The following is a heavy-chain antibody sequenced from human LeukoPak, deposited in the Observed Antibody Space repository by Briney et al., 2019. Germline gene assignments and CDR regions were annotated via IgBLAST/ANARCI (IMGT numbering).Heavy chain of an antibody. D-gene: IGHD2-21*01. Sequence: PGGPLRLSCAASGFTFSKSRMAWVPHVPGKGLEWVDNIKEDEGTKNDAGSVEGRFTISRDNAKNLVYLQMNSLRADDTSIYHCARDTVGVLDYWGQGALVTVSS. J-gene: IGHJ4*02. CDR1: GFTFSKSR. CDR3: ARDTVGVLDY. V-gene: IGHV3-7*01. CDR2: IKEDEGTK.